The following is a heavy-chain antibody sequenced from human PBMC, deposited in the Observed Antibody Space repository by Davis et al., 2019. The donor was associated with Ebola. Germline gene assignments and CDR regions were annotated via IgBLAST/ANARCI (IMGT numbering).Heavy chain of an antibody. Sequence: SETLSLTCTVSGGSISRSSYYWGWIRQPPGKGLEWIGSIYYSGSTYYNPSLKSRVTISVDTTKNQFSLKLSSVTAADTAVYYCARQILYDGMDVWGQGTTVTVSS. J-gene: IGHJ6*02. D-gene: IGHD2-15*01. CDR2: IYYSGST. CDR1: GGSISRSSYY. CDR3: ARQILYDGMDV. V-gene: IGHV4-39*01.